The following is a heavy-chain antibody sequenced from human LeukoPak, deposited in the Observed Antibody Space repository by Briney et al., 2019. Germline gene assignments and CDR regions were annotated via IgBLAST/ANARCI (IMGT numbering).Heavy chain of an antibody. CDR1: GFTFSTYW. J-gene: IGHJ6*03. CDR3: TRDRNYYYMDV. CDR2: ITNDGSTT. Sequence: PGGSLRLSCAASGFTFSTYWMHWVRQVPGKGLVWVSRITNDGSTTTYADSVKGRFTVSRDNAKNTLYLQMNSLRDEDTAVYYCTRDRNYYYMDVWGKGTTVTISS. D-gene: IGHD3-10*01. V-gene: IGHV3-74*01.